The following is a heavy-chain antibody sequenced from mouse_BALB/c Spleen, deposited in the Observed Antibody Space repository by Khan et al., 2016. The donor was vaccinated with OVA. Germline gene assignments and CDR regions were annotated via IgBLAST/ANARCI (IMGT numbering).Heavy chain of an antibody. CDR1: GFNIKDTY. CDR3: ARDGNPYYYAMDY. Sequence: VQLKESGAELVKPGASVKLSCTASGFNIKDTYMHWVKQRPEQGLEWIGRIDPANGNTTYDPKFQGKATITADTSSNTAYLQLSSLTSEDTAVYYCARDGNPYYYAMDYWGQGTSVTVSA. J-gene: IGHJ4*01. V-gene: IGHV14-3*02. CDR2: IDPANGNT. D-gene: IGHD2-1*01.